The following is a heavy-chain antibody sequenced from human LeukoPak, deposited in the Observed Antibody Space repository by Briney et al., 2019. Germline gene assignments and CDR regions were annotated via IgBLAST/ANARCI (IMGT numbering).Heavy chain of an antibody. CDR3: ASADPSSPRGNYFDY. J-gene: IGHJ4*02. CDR1: GGSISSSSYY. CDR2: IYYSGST. Sequence: SETLSLTCTVSGGSISSSSYYWGWIRQPPGKGLEWIGSIYYSGSTYYNPSLKSRVTISVDTSKNQFSLKLSSVTAADTAVYYCASADPSSPRGNYFDYWGQGTLVTVSS. D-gene: IGHD3-16*01. V-gene: IGHV4-39*07.